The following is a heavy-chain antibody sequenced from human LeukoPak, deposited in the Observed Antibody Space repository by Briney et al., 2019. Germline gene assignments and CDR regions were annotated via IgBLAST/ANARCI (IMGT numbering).Heavy chain of an antibody. CDR2: IYYSGST. D-gene: IGHD3-22*01. J-gene: IGHJ5*02. Sequence: PSETLSLTCTVSGGSISSYYWSWIRRPPGKGLEWVGYIYYSGSTNYNPSLKSRVTISVDTSKNQFSLKLSSVTAADTAVYYCARLMDYYDSSGYSVWFDPWGQGTLVTVSS. CDR3: ARLMDYYDSSGYSVWFDP. CDR1: GGSISSYY. V-gene: IGHV4-59*12.